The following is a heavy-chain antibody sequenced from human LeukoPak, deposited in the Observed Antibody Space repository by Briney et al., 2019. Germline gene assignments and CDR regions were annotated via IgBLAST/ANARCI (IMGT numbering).Heavy chain of an antibody. CDR1: GFIFSSYW. D-gene: IGHD3-3*01. J-gene: IGHJ4*02. CDR2: MSQDGSEK. Sequence: GGSLRLSCVASGFIFSSYWMSWVRQAPGKGLEWVAIMSQDGSEKKYVDSVKGRFTISRDNTKNTVYLQMNSLRAEDTAVYYCARGGGHILDNWGQGTLVTVSS. CDR3: ARGGGHILDN. V-gene: IGHV3-7*01.